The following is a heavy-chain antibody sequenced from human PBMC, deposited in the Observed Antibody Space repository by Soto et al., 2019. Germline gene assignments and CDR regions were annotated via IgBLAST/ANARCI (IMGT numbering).Heavy chain of an antibody. CDR1: GFTFSSYW. Sequence: GGSLRLSCAASGFTFSSYWMSWVRQAPGKGLEWVANIKQDGSEKYYVDSVKGRFTISRDNAKNSLYLQVNSLRAEDTAVYYCARAKYSSSSGRRRLDYWGQGTLVTVSS. CDR3: ARAKYSSSSGRRRLDY. CDR2: IKQDGSEK. J-gene: IGHJ4*02. V-gene: IGHV3-7*01. D-gene: IGHD6-6*01.